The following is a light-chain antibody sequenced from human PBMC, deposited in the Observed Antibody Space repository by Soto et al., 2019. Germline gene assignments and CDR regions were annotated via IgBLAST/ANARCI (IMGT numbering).Light chain of an antibody. CDR2: GAS. V-gene: IGKV1-39*01. J-gene: IGKJ1*01. CDR3: QHTFNSPPWT. CDR1: QNIDMY. Sequence: DIHMTQSPSSLSASVGDTFTITCRSSQNIDMYLNWYQQKPGKAPRVLISGASNLQSGVPSRFSGSGSGTDFTLTISSLQPEDFASYFCQHTFNSPPWTFGQGTKVDI.